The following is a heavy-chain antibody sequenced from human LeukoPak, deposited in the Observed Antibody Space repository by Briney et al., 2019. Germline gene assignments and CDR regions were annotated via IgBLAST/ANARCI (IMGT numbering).Heavy chain of an antibody. CDR1: GFTFNTYG. J-gene: IGHJ4*02. CDR2: ISVDGNNK. Sequence: PGGSLRLSCVASGFTFNTYGIHWVRQAPGKGLEWVAGISVDGNNKDYSDSVKGRFTISRDNSKNTLYLQMNSLRAEDTAVYYCAKAAYCTSTSCQFSGYAQRPLDSWGQGTLVTVSS. V-gene: IGHV3-30*18. CDR3: AKAAYCTSTSCQFSGYAQRPLDS. D-gene: IGHD2-2*01.